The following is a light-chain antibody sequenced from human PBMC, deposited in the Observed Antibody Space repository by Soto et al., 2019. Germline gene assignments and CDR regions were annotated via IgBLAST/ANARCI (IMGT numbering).Light chain of an antibody. V-gene: IGKV1-5*01. J-gene: IGKJ2*01. CDR2: DVS. Sequence: DLQMTQSPSTLSAFVGDRVTITCRATQDINYWLAWYQQKPGKAPRLLIYDVSTLQTGVPSRFSGRGSGTETSLIISSMQPDDVATYYCQQYFHYPVTFGRGTKVDIK. CDR1: QDINYW. CDR3: QQYFHYPVT.